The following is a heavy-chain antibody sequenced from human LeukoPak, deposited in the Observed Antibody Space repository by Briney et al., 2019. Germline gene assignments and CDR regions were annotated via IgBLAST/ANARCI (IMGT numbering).Heavy chain of an antibody. CDR3: ARIVATTGLYYFDY. CDR1: GFSLSTSGMC. Sequence: SGPALVKPTQTLTLTCTFSGFSLSTSGMCVSRIRQPPGKALEWLARIDWDDDKYYSTSLKTRLTISKYTSKNQVVLTMTNMDPVDTATYYCARIVATTGLYYFDYWGQGTLVTVSS. D-gene: IGHD5-12*01. J-gene: IGHJ4*02. V-gene: IGHV2-70*11. CDR2: IDWDDDK.